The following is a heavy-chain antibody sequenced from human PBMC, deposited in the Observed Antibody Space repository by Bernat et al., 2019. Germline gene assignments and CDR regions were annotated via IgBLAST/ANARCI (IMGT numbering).Heavy chain of an antibody. CDR3: ARVHSAGYGVMDV. D-gene: IGHD5-12*01. Sequence: EVQLVESGGGLVQPGGSLRLSCAASGFTFRSYWMSWVRQAPGKGLEWVGNIKQDGSEKYFVDSVRGRFTISRDNAKNSLYLQMSSLRAEETAVYYCARVHSAGYGVMDVWGEGTTVTVSS. CDR2: IKQDGSEK. CDR1: GFTFRSYW. J-gene: IGHJ6*03. V-gene: IGHV3-7*03.